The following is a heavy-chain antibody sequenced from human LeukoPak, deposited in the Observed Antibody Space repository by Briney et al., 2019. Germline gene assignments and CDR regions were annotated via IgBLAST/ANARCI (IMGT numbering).Heavy chain of an antibody. CDR3: ARGRGGYSNFNYYYYYMDV. D-gene: IGHD4-11*01. V-gene: IGHV4-59*01. Sequence: ETXSLTCTVSGGSISSYYWSWIRQPPGKGLEWIGYIYYSGSTNYNPSLKSRVTISVDTSKNQFSLKLSSVTAADTAVYYCARGRGGYSNFNYYYYYMDVWGKGTTVTVSS. J-gene: IGHJ6*03. CDR2: IYYSGST. CDR1: GGSISSYY.